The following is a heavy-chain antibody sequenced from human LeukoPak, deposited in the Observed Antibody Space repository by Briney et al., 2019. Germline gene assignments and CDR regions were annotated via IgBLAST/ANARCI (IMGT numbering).Heavy chain of an antibody. D-gene: IGHD3-10*01. CDR2: INAGNGST. CDR3: ARDPAVVPTPSLIDY. J-gene: IGHJ4*02. Sequence: ASVKVSCKDSGYTFTSYAMHWVRQAPGQRLEWMGWINAGNGSTEYSQKFQGRVTITRDTSASTAYMELSSLRSEDTAVYYCARDPAVVPTPSLIDYWGQGTLVTVSS. V-gene: IGHV1-3*01. CDR1: GYTFTSYA.